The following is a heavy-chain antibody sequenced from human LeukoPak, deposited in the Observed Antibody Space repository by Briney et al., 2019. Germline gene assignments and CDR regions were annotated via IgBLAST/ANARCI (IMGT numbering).Heavy chain of an antibody. Sequence: PSETLSLTCAVYGGSFGGYYWSWIRQPPGKGLEWIGEINHSGSTNYNPSLKSRVTISVDTSKNQFSLKLSSVTAADTAVYYCARSSESGSYNDYWGQGTLVTVSS. CDR3: ARSSESGSYNDY. J-gene: IGHJ4*02. CDR2: INHSGST. D-gene: IGHD1-26*01. V-gene: IGHV4-34*01. CDR1: GGSFGGYY.